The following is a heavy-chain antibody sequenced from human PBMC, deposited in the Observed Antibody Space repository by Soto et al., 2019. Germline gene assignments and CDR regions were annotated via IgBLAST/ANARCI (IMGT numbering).Heavy chain of an antibody. Sequence: PSETLSLTCTVSGVSISSSSYYWGWIRQPPGKGLEWIGSIYYSGSTYYNPSLKSRVTISVDTSKNQFSLKLSSVTAADTAVYYCARLRYFDWFAVDYWGQGTLVTVSS. CDR2: IYYSGST. CDR3: ARLRYFDWFAVDY. J-gene: IGHJ4*02. D-gene: IGHD3-9*01. CDR1: GVSISSSSYY. V-gene: IGHV4-39*01.